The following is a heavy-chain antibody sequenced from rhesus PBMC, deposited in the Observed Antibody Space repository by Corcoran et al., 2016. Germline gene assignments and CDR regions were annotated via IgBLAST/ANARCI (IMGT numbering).Heavy chain of an antibody. Sequence: QLQLQESGPGLVKPSETLSLTCAVSGGSISGYWWSWIRQPPGKGLEWSGRIDSSGSTDYNPSLKSRVTMSRDTSKSQFSLKLSSVTAADTAVYYCARDDTVTTGYFDYWGQGVLVTVSS. D-gene: IGHD4-23*01. V-gene: IGHV4-160*01. CDR2: IDSSGST. CDR1: GGSISGYW. CDR3: ARDDTVTTGYFDY. J-gene: IGHJ4*01.